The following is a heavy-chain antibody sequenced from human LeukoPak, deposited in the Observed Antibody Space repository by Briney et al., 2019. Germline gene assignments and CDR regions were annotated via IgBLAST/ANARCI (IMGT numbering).Heavy chain of an antibody. J-gene: IGHJ4*02. V-gene: IGHV1-46*01. D-gene: IGHD3-3*01. CDR3: ARDPGGSFDFWSGYERNDY. CDR1: GFTFTSYH. CDR2: INPSGTYT. Sequence: ASVKVSCKAFGFTFTSYHMHWVRQAPGQGLEWMGIINPSGTYTTYAQKFQGRMTMTRDTSTSTVYMELSSLRSEDTAVYYCARDPGGSFDFWSGYERNDYWGQGTLVTVSS.